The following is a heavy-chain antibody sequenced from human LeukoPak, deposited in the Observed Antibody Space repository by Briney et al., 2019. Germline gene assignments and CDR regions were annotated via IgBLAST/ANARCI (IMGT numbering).Heavy chain of an antibody. V-gene: IGHV3-66*04. CDR1: GFTVSSNY. D-gene: IGHD3-22*01. CDR2: IYSGGST. J-gene: IGHJ4*02. CDR3: ARQFDSSGYYGTPISGYFDY. Sequence: GGSLRLSCAASGFTVSSNYMSWVRQAPGKGLEWVSVIYSGGSTYYADSVKGRFTISRDNSKNTLYLQMNSLRAEDTAVYYCARQFDSSGYYGTPISGYFDYWGQGTLVTVSS.